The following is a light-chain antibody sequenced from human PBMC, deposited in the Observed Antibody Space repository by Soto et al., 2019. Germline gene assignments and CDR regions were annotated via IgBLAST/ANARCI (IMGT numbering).Light chain of an antibody. CDR2: KAS. J-gene: IGKJ1*01. CDR1: QTISSW. CDR3: QHYNSYSEA. Sequence: DIQVTQSPSTLSGSVGDRVTITCRASQTISSWLAWYQQKPGKAPKLLIYKASTLKSGVPSRFSGSGSGTEFTLTISSLQPDDFATYYCQHYNSYSEAFGQGAKME. V-gene: IGKV1-5*03.